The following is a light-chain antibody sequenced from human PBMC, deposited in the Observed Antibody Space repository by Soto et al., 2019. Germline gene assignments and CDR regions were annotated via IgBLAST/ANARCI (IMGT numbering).Light chain of an antibody. CDR3: QQYNNWPALT. CDR1: HSVSSN. J-gene: IGKJ3*01. Sequence: EIVMTQSPATLSVSPGERATLSCRASHSVSSNLACSQQKPGQAPRLLIYGASTRATGIPARFSSSGSGTEFSLTISSLQSEDFAVYYCQQYNNWPALTFDRGTKVDIK. V-gene: IGKV3-15*01. CDR2: GAS.